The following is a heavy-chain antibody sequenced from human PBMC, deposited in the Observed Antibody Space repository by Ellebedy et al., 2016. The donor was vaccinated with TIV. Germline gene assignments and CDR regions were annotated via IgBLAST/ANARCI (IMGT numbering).Heavy chain of an antibody. CDR2: ISYDGTNK. V-gene: IGHV3-30*18. Sequence: GGSLRLSXAAFGFTFSTYGMHWVRQAPGKGLEWVAVISYDGTNKYYVDSGKGRFTISRDNSKNTLYLQMNSLRTEDTAVYYCAKDKRGDYYYERSGYYEGVFEYWGQGTLVTVSS. J-gene: IGHJ4*02. D-gene: IGHD3-22*01. CDR1: GFTFSTYG. CDR3: AKDKRGDYYYERSGYYEGVFEY.